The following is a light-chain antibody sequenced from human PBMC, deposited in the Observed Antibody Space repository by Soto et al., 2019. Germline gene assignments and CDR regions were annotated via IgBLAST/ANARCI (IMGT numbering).Light chain of an antibody. J-gene: IGKJ4*01. Sequence: DIQMTQSPSTLSASVGERVTITCRASQTIRTWLAWYQQKPGKVPKVLIYSASSLQSGVPSRFSGSGSGTDFTLTISSLQPEDFGTYFCQQSDSFPLTFGGGTKVDIK. CDR3: QQSDSFPLT. CDR2: SAS. V-gene: IGKV1-12*01. CDR1: QTIRTW.